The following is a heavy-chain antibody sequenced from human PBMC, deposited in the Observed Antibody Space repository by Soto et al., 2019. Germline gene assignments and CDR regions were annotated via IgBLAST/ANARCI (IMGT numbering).Heavy chain of an antibody. CDR1: GYSVTSFW. J-gene: IGHJ4*02. V-gene: IGHV5-51*01. CDR3: PRGFFRPPSTPTFAY. Sequence: PGASLKISCQGCGYSVTSFWIGWVRQMPGKGLEWMGIINPVDSDTRYSPSFQGQVTISVDKSITTAYLQWSSLKASDTAMYYCPRGFFRPPSTPTFAYWGLGTLVPVFS. CDR2: INPVDSDT. D-gene: IGHD3-3*01.